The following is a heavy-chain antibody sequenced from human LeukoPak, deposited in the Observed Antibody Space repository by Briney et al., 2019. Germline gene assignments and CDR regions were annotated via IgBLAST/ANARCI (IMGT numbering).Heavy chain of an antibody. CDR1: GGSISSSSYY. D-gene: IGHD3-22*01. J-gene: IGHJ5*02. CDR3: ARGGEYYYDSSGYYYDWFDP. Sequence: SETLSLTCTVSGGSISSSSYYWGWIRQPPGKGLEWIGSIYYSGSTYYNPSLKSRVTISVDTSKNQFSLKLSSVTAADTAVYYCARGGEYYYDSSGYYYDWFDPWGQGTLVTVSS. V-gene: IGHV4-39*01. CDR2: IYYSGST.